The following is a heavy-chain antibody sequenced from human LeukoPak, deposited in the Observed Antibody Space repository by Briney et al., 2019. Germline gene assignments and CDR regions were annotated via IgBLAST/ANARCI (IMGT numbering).Heavy chain of an antibody. J-gene: IGHJ4*02. CDR2: ISSSSSTI. D-gene: IGHD3-10*01. V-gene: IGHV3-48*01. CDR3: ARGRPFGELFFDY. CDR1: GFTFSSYS. Sequence: GGSLRLSCAASGFTFSSYSMNWVRQAPGKGLEWVSYISSSSSTIYYAASVKGRFTISRDNAKNSLYLQMNSLRAEDTAVYYCARGRPFGELFFDYWGQGTLVTVSS.